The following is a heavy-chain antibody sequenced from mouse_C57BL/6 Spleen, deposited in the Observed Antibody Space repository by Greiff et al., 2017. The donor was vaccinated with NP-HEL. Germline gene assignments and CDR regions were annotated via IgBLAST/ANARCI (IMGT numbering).Heavy chain of an antibody. CDR2: INPSSGYT. CDR3: ARSDYDDYYAMDY. Sequence: VQLQQSGAELARPGASVKMSCKASGYTFTSYTMHWVKQRPGQGLEWIGYINPSSGYTKYNQKFKDKATLTADKSSSTAYMQLSSLTSEDSAVYYCARSDYDDYYAMDYWGQGTSVTVSS. J-gene: IGHJ4*01. CDR1: GYTFTSYT. V-gene: IGHV1-4*01. D-gene: IGHD2-4*01.